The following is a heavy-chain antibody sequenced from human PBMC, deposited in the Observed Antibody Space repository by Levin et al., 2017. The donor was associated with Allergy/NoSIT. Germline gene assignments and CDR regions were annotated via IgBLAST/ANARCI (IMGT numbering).Heavy chain of an antibody. D-gene: IGHD3-10*01. CDR2: IYWDDEK. Sequence: SGPTLVKPTQTLTLTCTFSGFSLSTSGVGVGWIRQPPGKALEWLALIYWDDEKRYSPSLKSRLTITKDTSKNQVVLTMTNMGPVDTATYYCAHSHTRFRESLLYYFDYWGQGTLVTVSS. CDR3: AHSHTRFRESLLYYFDY. V-gene: IGHV2-5*02. CDR1: GFSLSTSGVG. J-gene: IGHJ4*02.